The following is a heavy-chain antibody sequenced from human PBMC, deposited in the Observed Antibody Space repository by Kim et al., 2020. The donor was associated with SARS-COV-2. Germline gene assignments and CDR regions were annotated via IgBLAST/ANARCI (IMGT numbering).Heavy chain of an antibody. Sequence: NYNPHLKSRVTISVDTSKNQFSLKLSSVTAADTAVYYCARDTAMVGSRDYWGQGTLVTVSS. D-gene: IGHD5-18*01. CDR3: ARDTAMVGSRDY. V-gene: IGHV4-34*01. J-gene: IGHJ4*02.